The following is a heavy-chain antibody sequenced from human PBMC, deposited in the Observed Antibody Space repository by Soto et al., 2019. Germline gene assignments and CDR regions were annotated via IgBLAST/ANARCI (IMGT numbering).Heavy chain of an antibody. CDR1: GGTFTSYS. CDR3: ATPLKYRDSWSGYPPFDY. Sequence: QVQLVQSEAEVKKPGSSVKVSCKASGGTFTSYSINWVRQAPGQGLEWMGGIITISGTTNYAQKFQGRLTITADESTTTAYMDLSNLRSEDAAVYYCATPLKYRDSWSGYPPFDYWCQGTLVTVSS. D-gene: IGHD3-3*01. J-gene: IGHJ4*02. CDR2: IITISGTT. V-gene: IGHV1-69*01.